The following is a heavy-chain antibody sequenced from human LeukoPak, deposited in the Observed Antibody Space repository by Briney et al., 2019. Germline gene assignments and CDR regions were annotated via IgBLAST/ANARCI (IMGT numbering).Heavy chain of an antibody. D-gene: IGHD2-2*01. CDR3: ARGRYCSSTSCLGRVDY. CDR2: IIPIFGTA. CDR1: GGTFSSYA. Sequence: ASVKVSCKASGGTFSSYAISWVRQAPGQGLEWMGRIIPIFGTANYAQKFQGRVTITTDESTSTAYMELSSLRSEDTAVYNCARGRYCSSTSCLGRVDYWGQGTLVTVSS. J-gene: IGHJ4*02. V-gene: IGHV1-69*05.